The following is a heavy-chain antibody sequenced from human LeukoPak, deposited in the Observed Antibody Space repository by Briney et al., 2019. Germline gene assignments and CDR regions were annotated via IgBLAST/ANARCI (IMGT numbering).Heavy chain of an antibody. J-gene: IGHJ4*02. CDR1: GYSFTSYW. Sequence: GESLKISCKGSGYSFTSYWIGWVRQMPGKGLEWMGIIYPGDSDTRYSPSFKGQVTISADKSISTAYLQWSSLKASDTAMYYCARQGSSDYDYVWGSYRPRPLGPVLNWGQGTLVTVSS. CDR3: ARQGSSDYDYVWGSYRPRPLGPVLN. CDR2: IYPGDSDT. D-gene: IGHD3-16*02. V-gene: IGHV5-51*01.